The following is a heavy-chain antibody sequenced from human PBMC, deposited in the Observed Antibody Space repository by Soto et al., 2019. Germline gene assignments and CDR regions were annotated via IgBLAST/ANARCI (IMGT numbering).Heavy chain of an antibody. V-gene: IGHV4-39*01. Sequence: SETLSLTCTVSGGSISSSSYYWGWIRQPPGKGLEWIGSIYYSGSTYYNPSLKSRVTISVDTSKNQSSLKLSSVTAADTAVYYCLCAPRQLGKYYFDYWGQGTLVTVSS. D-gene: IGHD1-1*01. J-gene: IGHJ4*02. CDR3: LCAPRQLGKYYFDY. CDR2: IYYSGST. CDR1: GGSISSSSYY.